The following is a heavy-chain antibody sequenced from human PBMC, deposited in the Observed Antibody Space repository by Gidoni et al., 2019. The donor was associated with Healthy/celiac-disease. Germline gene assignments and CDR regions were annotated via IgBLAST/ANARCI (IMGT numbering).Heavy chain of an antibody. D-gene: IGHD6-13*01. J-gene: IGHJ6*02. CDR1: GGSFSGYY. Sequence: QVQLQQWGAGLLKPSETLSLTCAVYGGSFSGYYWSWIRQPPGKGLEWIGEINHSGSTNDNPSLKSRVTISVDTSKNQFSLKLSSVTAADTAVYYCARGQSLYSSIFYGMDVWGQGTTVTVSS. CDR3: ARGQSLYSSIFYGMDV. CDR2: INHSGST. V-gene: IGHV4-34*01.